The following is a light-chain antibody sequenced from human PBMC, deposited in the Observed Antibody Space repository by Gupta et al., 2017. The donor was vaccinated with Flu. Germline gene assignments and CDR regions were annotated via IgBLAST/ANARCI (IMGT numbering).Light chain of an antibody. CDR2: DAS. Sequence: ENVFSQSPDTLSFSLEERATLSCRASQSVSSYLAWYQQKPGQAPRLLIYDASNRATGIPARFSGSGSGTDFTLTISSLEPEDFAVYYCQQRSNWPPITFGQGTQLEIK. J-gene: IGKJ5*01. V-gene: IGKV3-11*01. CDR1: QSVSSY. CDR3: QQRSNWPPIT.